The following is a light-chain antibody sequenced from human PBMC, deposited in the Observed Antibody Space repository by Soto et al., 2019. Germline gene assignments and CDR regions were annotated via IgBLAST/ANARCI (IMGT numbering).Light chain of an antibody. CDR2: EVS. CDR1: SSDVGGYNY. J-gene: IGLJ3*02. Sequence: QSALTQPASVSGSPGQPIIISSTGTSSDVGGYNYVSWYQQHPGKAPKLLIYEVSHRPSGVPDRFSGSKSGNTACLAVPGRQAEDGAEYYCNSYAGSNDWGFGGGTKLTVL. CDR3: NSYAGSNDWG. V-gene: IGLV2-8*01.